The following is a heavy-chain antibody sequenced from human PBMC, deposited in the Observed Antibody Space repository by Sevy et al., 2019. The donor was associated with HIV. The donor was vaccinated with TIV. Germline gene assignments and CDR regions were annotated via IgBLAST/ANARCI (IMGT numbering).Heavy chain of an antibody. D-gene: IGHD5-18*01. Sequence: GGSLRLSCAASGFIFNSYSMNWVRQAPGKGLEWVSFISSNSDHIYYADSVRGRFTISRDNAKNSLYLQMNSLRAEDTAVYYCARVGIQLWSDYWGQGTLVTVSS. CDR1: GFIFNSYS. CDR3: ARVGIQLWSDY. J-gene: IGHJ4*02. V-gene: IGHV3-21*01. CDR2: ISSNSDHI.